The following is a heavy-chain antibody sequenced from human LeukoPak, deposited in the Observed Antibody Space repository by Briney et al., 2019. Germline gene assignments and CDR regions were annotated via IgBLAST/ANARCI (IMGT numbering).Heavy chain of an antibody. CDR3: AREWKPLPSSPAGWFDP. CDR1: GFTFDDYA. D-gene: IGHD1-1*01. J-gene: IGHJ5*02. V-gene: IGHV3-9*01. CDR2: ISWNSGSI. Sequence: GRSLRLSCAASGFTFDDYAMHWVRQAPGKGLEWVSGISWNSGSIGYADSVKGRFTISRDNAKNTLYLQMNSLRAEDTAVYYCAREWKPLPSSPAGWFDPWGQGTLVTVSS.